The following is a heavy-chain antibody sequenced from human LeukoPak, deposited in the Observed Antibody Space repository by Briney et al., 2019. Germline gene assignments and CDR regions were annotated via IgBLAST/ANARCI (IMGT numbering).Heavy chain of an antibody. V-gene: IGHV3-23*01. J-gene: IGHJ3*02. Sequence: GSLRLSCAASGFTFSNYAMSWVRQAPGKGLEWVSAISGGGLRTYYADSVKGRFTISRDISKNTLYLQMDSLRAEDTAVYYCAKDRVTMIVVVAFDIWGQGTMVTVSS. CDR1: GFTFSNYA. CDR2: ISGGGLRT. CDR3: AKDRVTMIVVVAFDI. D-gene: IGHD3-22*01.